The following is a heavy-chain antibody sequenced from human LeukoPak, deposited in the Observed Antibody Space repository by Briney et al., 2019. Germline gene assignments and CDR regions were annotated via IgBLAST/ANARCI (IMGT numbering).Heavy chain of an antibody. D-gene: IGHD3-16*02. CDR1: GLTFSDYA. Sequence: PGGSLRLSCVASGLTFSDYAMSWVRQAPGKGLEWVSGISDSGGSTYYADSVKGRCTISRDNSKNTASLQMNNLRAEDTAVYFCARHDSFIPYWGQGTLVTVTS. J-gene: IGHJ4*02. CDR3: ARHDSFIPY. CDR2: ISDSGGST. V-gene: IGHV3-23*01.